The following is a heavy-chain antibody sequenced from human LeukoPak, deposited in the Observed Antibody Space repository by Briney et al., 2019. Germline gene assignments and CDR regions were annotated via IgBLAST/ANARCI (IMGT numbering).Heavy chain of an antibody. CDR2: IRSKAYGGTT. J-gene: IGHJ4*02. D-gene: IGHD5-24*01. V-gene: IGHV3-49*04. Sequence: PGRSLRLSCTASGFTFGDYAMSWVRQAPGKGLEWVGFIRSKAYGGTTEYAASVKGRFTISRDDSKSIAYLQMNSLKTEDTAVYYCTRQPLDGYNYVDYWGQGTLVTVSS. CDR3: TRQPLDGYNYVDY. CDR1: GFTFGDYA.